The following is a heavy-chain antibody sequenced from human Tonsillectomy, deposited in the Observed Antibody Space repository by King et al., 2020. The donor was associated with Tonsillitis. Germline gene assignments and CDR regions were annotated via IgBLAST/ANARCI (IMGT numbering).Heavy chain of an antibody. V-gene: IGHV2-5*01. CDR3: AHTQGGYSVNGWYPSPFDY. Sequence: HITLKESGPPLVKPTQTLTLTCTFSGFSLSSTGVAVGWIRQPPGKALEWLTLIYWNDDKRYSPSLKSRLTITKDTSKNQVVLTMTNMDPVDTATYYCAHTQGGYSVNGWYPSPFDYWGQGILVTVSS. CDR1: GFSLSSTGVA. CDR2: IYWNDDK. J-gene: IGHJ4*02. D-gene: IGHD6-19*01.